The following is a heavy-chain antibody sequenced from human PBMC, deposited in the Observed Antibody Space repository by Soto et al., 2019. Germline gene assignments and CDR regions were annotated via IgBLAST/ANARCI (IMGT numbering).Heavy chain of an antibody. CDR3: VREVDGGDRDYYGLDV. CDR2: IHYSGSI. V-gene: IGHV4-30-4*08. Sequence: QVQLQQSGPGLVKPSQTLSLTCTVSGGSISYEYYHWTWIRQSPGKGLEWIGYIHYSGSIIFNPPFESRVTISVDTSKNQFSLQLSSVTDADTAVYFCVREVDGGDRDYYGLDVWGQGTTVTVSS. CDR1: GGSISYEYYH. D-gene: IGHD2-21*02. J-gene: IGHJ6*02.